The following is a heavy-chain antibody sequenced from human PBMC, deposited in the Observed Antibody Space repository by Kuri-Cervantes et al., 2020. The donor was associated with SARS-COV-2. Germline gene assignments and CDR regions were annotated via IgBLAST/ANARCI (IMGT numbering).Heavy chain of an antibody. CDR2: INHSGST. V-gene: IGHV4-34*01. J-gene: IGHJ6*02. CDR3: ARGKWLSAYYYYYYSMDV. Sequence: SETLSLTCAVYGGSFSGYYWSWIRQPPGKGLEWIGEINHSGSTNYNPSLKSRVTISVDTSKNQFSLKLSSVTAADTAVYYCARGKWLSAYYYYYYSMDVWGQGTTVTVSS. CDR1: GGSFSGYY. D-gene: IGHD3-22*01.